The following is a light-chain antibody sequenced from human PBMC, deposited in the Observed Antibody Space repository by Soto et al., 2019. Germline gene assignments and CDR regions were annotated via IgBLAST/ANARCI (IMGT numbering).Light chain of an antibody. Sequence: QSALTQPRSVSGSPGQSVTISCTGTSSDVGGYNYVSWYQQHPGKAPKLMICDVSKRPSGVPDRFSGSKSGNTASLTISTLQDEDEDDYYCCSYAGSYTVVFGGGTQLTVL. J-gene: IGLJ2*01. V-gene: IGLV2-11*01. CDR1: SSDVGGYNY. CDR2: DVS. CDR3: CSYAGSYTVV.